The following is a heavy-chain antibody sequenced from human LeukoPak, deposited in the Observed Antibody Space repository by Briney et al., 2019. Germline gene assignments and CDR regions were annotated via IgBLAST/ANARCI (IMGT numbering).Heavy chain of an antibody. V-gene: IGHV3-21*01. CDR2: ISTSSRYI. D-gene: IGHD2-2*01. CDR3: ARSDCSSSTCYLRRSWFDP. CDR1: GFTLSNYD. J-gene: IGHJ5*02. Sequence: GGSLRLFCAASGFTLSNYDMIWVRQAPEKGLEWVSAISTSSRYIYYKDSVRGRFTISRDDAKNSLYLAMNSLRADHTAVYYCARSDCSSSTCYLRRSWFDPWGQGTLVTVSS.